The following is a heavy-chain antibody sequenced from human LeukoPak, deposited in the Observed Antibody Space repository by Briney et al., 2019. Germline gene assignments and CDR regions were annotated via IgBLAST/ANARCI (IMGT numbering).Heavy chain of an antibody. V-gene: IGHV3-23*01. J-gene: IGHJ4*02. D-gene: IGHD3-22*01. CDR1: GFTFSTYA. Sequence: GGSLRLSCAASGFTFSTYAVSWVRQAPGKGLEWVSAISGSGGSTYYADSVKGRFTISRDNSKNTLYLQMNSLRAEDTAVYYCAKDWGGITMIAADYWGQGTLVTVSS. CDR2: ISGSGGST. CDR3: AKDWGGITMIAADY.